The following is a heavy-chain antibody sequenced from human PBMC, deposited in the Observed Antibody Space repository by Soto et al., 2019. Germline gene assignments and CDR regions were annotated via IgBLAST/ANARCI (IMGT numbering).Heavy chain of an antibody. CDR3: ARGFDYYDSRDAFDI. D-gene: IGHD3-22*01. CDR2: INSDGSST. Sequence: EVQLVESGGGLVQPGGSLRLSCAASGFTFSSYWMHWVRQAPGKGLVWVSRINSDGSSTSYADSVKGRFTISRDNAKNTQYLQMNSVGSKDTVVYYCARGFDYYDSRDAFDIWGQGTMVTVSS. V-gene: IGHV3-74*01. J-gene: IGHJ3*02. CDR1: GFTFSSYW.